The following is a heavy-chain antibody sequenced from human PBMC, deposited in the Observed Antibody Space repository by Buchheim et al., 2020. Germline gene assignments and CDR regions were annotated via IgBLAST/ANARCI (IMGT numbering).Heavy chain of an antibody. CDR2: ISYDGSNK. CDR3: AKETGAMDYRPDGGYYYYGMDV. CDR1: GFTFSSYG. J-gene: IGHJ6*02. D-gene: IGHD4-11*01. V-gene: IGHV3-30*18. Sequence: VQLVESGGGVVQPGRSLRLSCAASGFTFSSYGMHWVRQAPGKGLEWVAVISYDGSNKYYADSVKGRFTISRDNSKNTLYLQMNSLRAEDTAVYYCAKETGAMDYRPDGGYYYYGMDVWGQGTT.